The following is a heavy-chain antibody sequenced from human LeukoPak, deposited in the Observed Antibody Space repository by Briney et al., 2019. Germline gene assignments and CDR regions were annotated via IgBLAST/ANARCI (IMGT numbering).Heavy chain of an antibody. CDR3: ARYAWGYYDSSGYYNYFDY. CDR1: GGSISSSSYY. D-gene: IGHD3-22*01. Sequence: PSETLSLTCTVSGGSISSSSYYWGWIRQPPGKGLEWIGSIYYSGSTYYNPSLKSRVTISVDTSKNQFSLKLSSMTAADTAVYYCARYAWGYYDSSGYYNYFDYWGQGTLVTVSS. V-gene: IGHV4-39*01. J-gene: IGHJ4*02. CDR2: IYYSGST.